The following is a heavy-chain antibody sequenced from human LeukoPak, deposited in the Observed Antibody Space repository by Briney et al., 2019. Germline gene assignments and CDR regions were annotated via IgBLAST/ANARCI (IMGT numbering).Heavy chain of an antibody. CDR1: GYTFTGYY. V-gene: IGHV1-18*04. CDR3: ARGTSGSYPAHFDY. CDR2: ISAYNGNT. Sequence: ASVKVSCKASGYTFTGYYMHWVRQAPGQGLEWMGWISAYNGNTNYAQKLQGRVTMTTDTSTSTAYMELRSLRSDDTAVYYCARGTSGSYPAHFDYWGQGTLVTVSS. J-gene: IGHJ4*02. D-gene: IGHD1-26*01.